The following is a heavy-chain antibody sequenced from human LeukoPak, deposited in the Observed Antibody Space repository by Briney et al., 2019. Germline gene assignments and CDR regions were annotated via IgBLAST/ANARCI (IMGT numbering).Heavy chain of an antibody. V-gene: IGHV1-2*02. CDR2: INPNRGGT. D-gene: IGHD1-26*01. CDR3: ARDSGGWELLKKHYYFDF. Sequence: ASVKVSCKASGYIFTGYYIHWARQAPGQGLEWMGWINPNRGGTNYAQKFQGRVTMTRDTSISTAYMELSRLRSDDTAVYYCARDSGGWELLKKHYYFDFWGQGTLVTLSS. J-gene: IGHJ4*02. CDR1: GYIFTGYY.